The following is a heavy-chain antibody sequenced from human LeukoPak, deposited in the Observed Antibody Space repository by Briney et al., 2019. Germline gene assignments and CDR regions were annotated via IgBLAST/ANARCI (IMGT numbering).Heavy chain of an antibody. Sequence: GGSLRLSCAASGFTFSSYGMHWVRQAPGKRLEWVAFIRYDGSNKYYADSVKGRFTISRDNSKNTLYLQMNSLRAEDTAVYYCAKDPYDFWSGYYTPCFDYWGQGTLVTVSS. CDR1: GFTFSSYG. D-gene: IGHD3-3*01. CDR3: AKDPYDFWSGYYTPCFDY. V-gene: IGHV3-30*02. CDR2: IRYDGSNK. J-gene: IGHJ4*02.